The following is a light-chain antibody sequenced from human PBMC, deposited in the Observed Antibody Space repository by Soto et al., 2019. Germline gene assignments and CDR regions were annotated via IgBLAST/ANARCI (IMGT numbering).Light chain of an antibody. J-gene: IGKJ1*01. V-gene: IGKV3-20*01. CDR3: QQDGSSPPT. Sequence: EIVLTQSPGTLSLSPGERATLSCRASQSVSSNYVAWYQRKPGLSPRLLIYGASSRATDIPSRFSGSGSGTYFTLTITRLEADDFAVYYCQQDGSSPPTFGQGTKVEVK. CDR1: QSVSSNY. CDR2: GAS.